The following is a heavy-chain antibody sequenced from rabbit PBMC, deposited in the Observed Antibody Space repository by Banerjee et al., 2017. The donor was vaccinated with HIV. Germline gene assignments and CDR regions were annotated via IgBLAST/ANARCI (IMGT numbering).Heavy chain of an antibody. D-gene: IGHD4-1*01. J-gene: IGHJ4*01. CDR3: ARDLAGAIGWNFNL. Sequence: QQQLEESGGGLVKPEGSLTLTCTASGFSFSSNYWLCWVRQAPGKGLEWIACIGAASTYYATWAKGRFTISKTSSTTVTLQMTSLTAADTATYFCARDLAGAIGWNFNLWGQGTLVTVS. CDR1: GFSFSSNYW. CDR2: IGAAST. V-gene: IGHV1S45*01.